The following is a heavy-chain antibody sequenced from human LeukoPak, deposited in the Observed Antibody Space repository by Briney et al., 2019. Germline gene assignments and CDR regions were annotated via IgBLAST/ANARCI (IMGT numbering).Heavy chain of an antibody. J-gene: IGHJ4*02. Sequence: PGGSLRLSCAASGFTFSSNSMNWVLQAPGKGLEGVSYISRSSDTIYYADSVKGRFTISRDNAKNSLYLQMNSLRDEDTAVYYCARDLTTMVRGLPLDYWGQGTLVSVSS. CDR1: GFTFSSNS. CDR2: ISRSSDTI. D-gene: IGHD3-10*01. V-gene: IGHV3-48*02. CDR3: ARDLTTMVRGLPLDY.